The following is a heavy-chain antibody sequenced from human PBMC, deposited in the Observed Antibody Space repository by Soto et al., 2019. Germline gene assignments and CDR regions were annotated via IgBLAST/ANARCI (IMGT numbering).Heavy chain of an antibody. CDR3: TTDSYSSMVVVRFDY. CDR2: IKSRALGGTT. D-gene: IGHD2-15*01. J-gene: IGHJ4*01. Sequence: AGGGLRISSAAPGFPFCNSWVKLGRHVPGKVLEWVGRIKSRALGGTTDFAAPVRGRFAITRDDSRNVAYMQMNSLHTEDTAVYYCTTDSYSSMVVVRFDYWGHGSLVTVSS. V-gene: IGHV3-15*07. CDR1: GFPFCNSW.